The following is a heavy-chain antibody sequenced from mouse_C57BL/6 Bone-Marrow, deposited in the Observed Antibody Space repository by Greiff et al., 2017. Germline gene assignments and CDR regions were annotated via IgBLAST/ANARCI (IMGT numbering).Heavy chain of an antibody. Sequence: QVHVKQPGAELVQPGASVKMSCKASGYTFTSYWITWVQQRPGQGLEWIGDIYPGSGSTNYNEKFRSKATLTVDTSSSTAYMQLSSLTSEDSAVYYRARPYYSNYWYFDVWGTGTTVTVSS. V-gene: IGHV1-55*01. CDR1: GYTFTSYW. D-gene: IGHD2-5*01. CDR3: ARPYYSNYWYFDV. CDR2: IYPGSGST. J-gene: IGHJ1*03.